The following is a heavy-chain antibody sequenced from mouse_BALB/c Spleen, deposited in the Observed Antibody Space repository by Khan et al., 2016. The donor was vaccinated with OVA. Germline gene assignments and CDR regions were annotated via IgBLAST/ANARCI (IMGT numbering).Heavy chain of an antibody. CDR2: ITSGGSYT. CDR3: SKDRNYYGSSFYFDY. CDR1: GFTFSSYS. D-gene: IGHD1-1*01. J-gene: IGHJ2*01. Sequence: EVELVESGGGLVKPGGSLKFSCAASGFTFSSYSMSWVRQTPEKRLEWVATITSGGSYTYYPDSVKGRFTITRDKAKNNLYLQMYSLKSEDTAMYYCSKDRNYYGSSFYFDYWGQGTPLTVSS. V-gene: IGHV5-6-4*01.